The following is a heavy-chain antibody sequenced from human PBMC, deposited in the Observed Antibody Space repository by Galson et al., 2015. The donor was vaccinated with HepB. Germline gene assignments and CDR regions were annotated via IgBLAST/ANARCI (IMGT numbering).Heavy chain of an antibody. V-gene: IGHV1-69*13. CDR2: IIPIFGTA. Sequence: SVKVSCKASGGTFSSYAISWVRQAPGQGLEWMGGIIPIFGTANYAQKFQGRVTITADESTSTAYMELSSLRSEDTAVYYCAREGLAAAGTYYYYGMDVWGQGTTVTVSS. J-gene: IGHJ6*02. CDR3: AREGLAAAGTYYYYGMDV. CDR1: GGTFSSYA. D-gene: IGHD6-13*01.